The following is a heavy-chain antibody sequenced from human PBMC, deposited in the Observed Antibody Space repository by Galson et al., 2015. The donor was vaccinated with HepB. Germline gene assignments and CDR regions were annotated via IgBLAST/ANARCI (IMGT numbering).Heavy chain of an antibody. V-gene: IGHV4-31*03. CDR1: GGSISSGGYY. J-gene: IGHJ4*02. CDR3: ARRDQYSSSSFDY. Sequence: TLSLTCTVSGGSISSGGYYWSWIRQHPGKGLEWIGYIYYSGSTYYNPSLKSRVTISVDTSKNQFSPKLSSVTAADTAVYYCARRDQYSSSSFDYWGQGTLVTVSS. CDR2: IYYSGST. D-gene: IGHD6-6*01.